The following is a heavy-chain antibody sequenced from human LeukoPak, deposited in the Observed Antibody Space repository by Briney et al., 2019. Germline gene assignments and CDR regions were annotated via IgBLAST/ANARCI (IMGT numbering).Heavy chain of an antibody. D-gene: IGHD6-6*01. CDR3: AKPREEYSSSSGGY. CDR1: GFTFSSYS. J-gene: IGHJ4*02. CDR2: IRYDGSNK. Sequence: GGSLRLSCAASGFTFSSYSMNWVRQAPGKGLEWVAFIRYDGSNKYYADSVKGRFTISRDNSKNTLYLQMNSLRAEDTAVYYCAKPREEYSSSSGGYWGQGTLVTVSS. V-gene: IGHV3-30*02.